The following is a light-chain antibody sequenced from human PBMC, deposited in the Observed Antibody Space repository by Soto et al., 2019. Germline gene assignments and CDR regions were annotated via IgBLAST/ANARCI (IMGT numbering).Light chain of an antibody. CDR2: DVS. CDR1: SSDVGAYNS. J-gene: IGLJ1*01. CDR3: SSYTTSSTLV. Sequence: QSVLTQPASVSGSPGQSITISCTGTSSDVGAYNSVCWYQHNPGKAPKLMIHDVSIRPSGASNRFSGSKSGNTASLTISGLQAEDEADYHCSSYTTSSTLVFGTGTKLTVL. V-gene: IGLV2-14*01.